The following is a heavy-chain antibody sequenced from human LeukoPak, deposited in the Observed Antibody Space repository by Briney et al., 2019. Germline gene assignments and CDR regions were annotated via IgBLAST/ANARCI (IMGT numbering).Heavy chain of an antibody. V-gene: IGHV3-7*01. Sequence: GGSLRLSCAASGLTFSNYWMSWVRQAPGKGLEWVANIKEDGSEKDYVDSVKGRFTISRDNAKNSLYLQMNSLRAEDTAVYYCARADYDYYYYMDVWGKGTTVTVSS. CDR3: ARADYDYYYYMDV. CDR2: IKEDGSEK. CDR1: GLTFSNYW. J-gene: IGHJ6*03.